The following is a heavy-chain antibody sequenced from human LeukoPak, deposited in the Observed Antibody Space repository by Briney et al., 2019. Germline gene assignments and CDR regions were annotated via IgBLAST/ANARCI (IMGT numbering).Heavy chain of an antibody. CDR2: IYYSGST. D-gene: IGHD3-16*01. CDR1: GGSISSYY. CDR3: ARDGGGEYYFDY. J-gene: IGHJ4*02. Sequence: SETLSLTCTVSGGSISSYYWSWIRQLPGKGLEWIGYIYYSGSTNYNPSLKSRVTISVDTSKNQFSLKLSSVTAADTAVYYCARDGGGEYYFDYWGQGTLVTVSS. V-gene: IGHV4-59*01.